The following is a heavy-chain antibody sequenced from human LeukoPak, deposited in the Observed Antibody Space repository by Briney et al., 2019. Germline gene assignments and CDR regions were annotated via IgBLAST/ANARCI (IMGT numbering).Heavy chain of an antibody. J-gene: IGHJ5*02. D-gene: IGHD3-22*01. V-gene: IGHV1-69*05. CDR2: IIPIFGTA. CDR3: ASGRGYDSSGYLSDWWFDP. Sequence: GSSVKISCKASGGTFSSYAISWVRQAPGQGLEWMGGIIPIFGTANYAQKFQGRVTITTDESTSTAYMELSSLRSEDTAVYYCASGRGYDSSGYLSDWWFDPWGQGTLVTVSS. CDR1: GGTFSSYA.